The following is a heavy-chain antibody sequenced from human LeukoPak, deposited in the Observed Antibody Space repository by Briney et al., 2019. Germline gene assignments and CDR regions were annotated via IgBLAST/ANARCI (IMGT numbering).Heavy chain of an antibody. Sequence: PETLSLTCTVSGGSISSSSYYWGWIRQPPGKGLEWIGSIYYSGSTYYNPSLKSRVTISVDTSKNQFSLKLSSVTAADTAVYYCARSYGSGSYLQKIDYWGQGTLVTVSS. CDR2: IYYSGST. CDR3: ARSYGSGSYLQKIDY. CDR1: GGSISSSSYY. J-gene: IGHJ4*02. D-gene: IGHD3-10*01. V-gene: IGHV4-39*01.